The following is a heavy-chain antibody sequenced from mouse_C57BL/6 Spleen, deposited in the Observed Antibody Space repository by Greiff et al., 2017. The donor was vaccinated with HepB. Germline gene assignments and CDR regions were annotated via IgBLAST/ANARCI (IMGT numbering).Heavy chain of an antibody. CDR2: INPNNGGT. V-gene: IGHV1-26*01. D-gene: IGHD4-1*01. CDR1: GYTFTDYY. Sequence: EVKLQQSGPELVKPGASVKISCKASGYTFTDYYMNWVKQSHGKSLEWIGDINPNNGGTSYNQKFKGKATLTVDKSSSTAYMELRSLTSEDSAVYYCASRRWDGGDYWGQGTTLTVSS. CDR3: ASRRWDGGDY. J-gene: IGHJ2*01.